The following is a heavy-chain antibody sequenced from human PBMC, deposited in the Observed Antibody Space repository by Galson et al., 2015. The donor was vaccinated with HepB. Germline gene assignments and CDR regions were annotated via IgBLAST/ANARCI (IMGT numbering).Heavy chain of an antibody. D-gene: IGHD3-10*01. V-gene: IGHV1-24*01. CDR3: ATGTVNEPLYGSRIYDRMDV. Sequence: SVKVSCKVYGYSLSEVSMHWVRQAPGKGLEWMGGSDPEDGETIYAQKFQGRVSMTKDTSTDTAYMELSSLRSEDTAVYYCATGTVNEPLYGSRIYDRMDVWGQGTTVTVSS. J-gene: IGHJ6*02. CDR1: GYSLSEVS. CDR2: SDPEDGET.